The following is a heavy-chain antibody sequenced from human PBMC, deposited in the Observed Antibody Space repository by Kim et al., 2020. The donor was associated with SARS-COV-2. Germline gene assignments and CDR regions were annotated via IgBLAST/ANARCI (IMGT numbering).Heavy chain of an antibody. D-gene: IGHD4-17*01. CDR2: INHSGST. V-gene: IGHV4-34*01. J-gene: IGHJ4*02. CDR3: ARGHYGDQPDYFDY. CDR1: GGSFSGYY. Sequence: SETLSLTCAVYGGSFSGYYWSWIRQPPGKGLEWIGEINHSGSTNYNPSLKSRVTISVDTSKNQFSLKLSSVTAADTAVYYCARGHYGDQPDYFDYWGQGTLVTVSS.